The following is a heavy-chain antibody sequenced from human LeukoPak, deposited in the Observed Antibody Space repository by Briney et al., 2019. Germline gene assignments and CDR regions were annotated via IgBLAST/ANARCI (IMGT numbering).Heavy chain of an antibody. D-gene: IGHD1-1*01. Sequence: GGSLRLSCAASGFTFYRFTIHWVRQTPGKGVEWVSLINRRGHTFYSDSVKGRFTISRDNSRNSVFLQMNSLRGEDTALYYCARVKAWNEALMDVWGKGTTVTVSS. J-gene: IGHJ6*01. CDR1: GFTFYRFT. CDR3: ARVKAWNEALMDV. V-gene: IGHV3-43*01. CDR2: INRRGHT.